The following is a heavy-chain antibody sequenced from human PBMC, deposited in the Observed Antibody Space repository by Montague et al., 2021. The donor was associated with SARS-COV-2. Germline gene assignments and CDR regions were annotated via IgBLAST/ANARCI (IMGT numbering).Heavy chain of an antibody. CDR1: GDSVSRNSAA. V-gene: IGHV6-1*01. J-gene: IGHJ4*02. CDR2: TYYRSKWYN. Sequence: CAISGDSVSRNSAAWNWIRQSPSKGLEWLGRTYYRSKWYNDYAVSVKSRITIDPDTSKNQISLQLNSVTPEDTAVYYCARDTYSSTSGTLDFWGRGTLVTVSS. D-gene: IGHD6-13*01. CDR3: ARDTYSSTSGTLDF.